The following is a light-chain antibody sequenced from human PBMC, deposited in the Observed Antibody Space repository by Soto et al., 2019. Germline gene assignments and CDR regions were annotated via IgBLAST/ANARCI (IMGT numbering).Light chain of an antibody. J-gene: IGLJ1*01. Sequence: QSALTQPASVSGSPGQSITISCTGTSSDIGGYNFVSWYQHHPGKAPKLLIHDVSNRPSGVSSRFSGSKSGNTASLTISGLQAEDEADYDCNSYRTVSTYVFVTGPKVTAL. V-gene: IGLV2-14*03. CDR2: DVS. CDR3: NSYRTVSTYV. CDR1: SSDIGGYNF.